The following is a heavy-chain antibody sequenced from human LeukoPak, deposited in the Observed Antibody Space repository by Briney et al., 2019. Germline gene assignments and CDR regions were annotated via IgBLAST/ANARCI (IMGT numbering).Heavy chain of an antibody. Sequence: GGSLRLSCAASGFTFSSSVMSWVRQAPGKGPEWVSTIDGSGTRTFYALSFNGRFIFSRDNSMNTLYLQMDGLRAEDTAVYYCARDRGEYSTDFDWWGQGALVTVSS. CDR2: IDGSGTRT. J-gene: IGHJ4*02. V-gene: IGHV3-23*01. D-gene: IGHD6-13*01. CDR1: GFTFSSSV. CDR3: ARDRGEYSTDFDW.